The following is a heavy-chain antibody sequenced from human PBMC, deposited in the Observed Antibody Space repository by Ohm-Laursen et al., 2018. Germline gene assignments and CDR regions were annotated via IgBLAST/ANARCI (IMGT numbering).Heavy chain of an antibody. Sequence: SLRLSCAASGFGFSAFEMNWIRQAPGKGLEWISYISSSGRTVNHVDSVKGRFTISRDNAKNSLYLQMNSLRAEDTAVYYCAALFYGTGSYWSQGTQVTVSS. CDR3: AALFYGTGSY. J-gene: IGHJ4*02. CDR2: ISSSGRTV. V-gene: IGHV3-48*03. CDR1: GFGFSAFE. D-gene: IGHD3-10*01.